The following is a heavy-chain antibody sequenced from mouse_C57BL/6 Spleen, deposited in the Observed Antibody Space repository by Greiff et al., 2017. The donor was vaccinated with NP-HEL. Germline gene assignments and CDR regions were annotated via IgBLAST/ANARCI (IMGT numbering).Heavy chain of an antibody. D-gene: IGHD1-1*01. J-gene: IGHJ1*03. Sequence: VKLMESGPELVKPGASVKISCKASGYAFSSSWMNWVKQRPGKGLEWIGRIYPGDGDTNYNGKFKGKATLTADKSSSTAYMQLSSLTSEDSAVYFCARRGVVARYFDVWGTGTTVTVSS. V-gene: IGHV1-82*01. CDR1: GYAFSSSW. CDR2: IYPGDGDT. CDR3: ARRGVVARYFDV.